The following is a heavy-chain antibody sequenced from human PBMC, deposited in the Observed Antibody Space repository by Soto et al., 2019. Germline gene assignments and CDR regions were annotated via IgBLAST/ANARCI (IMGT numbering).Heavy chain of an antibody. CDR1: GGTFSSYA. D-gene: IGHD6-6*01. CDR3: ATPPAPCIAAFDVFYF. V-gene: IGHV1-69*01. CDR2: IIPIFGTA. J-gene: IGHJ3*01. Sequence: VKVSCKASGGTFSSYAISWVRQAPGQGLEWMGGIIPIFGTANYAQKFQGRVTITADESTSTAYMELSSLRSEDTAVYYCATPPAPCIAAFDVFYFGGKGKLVPVSS.